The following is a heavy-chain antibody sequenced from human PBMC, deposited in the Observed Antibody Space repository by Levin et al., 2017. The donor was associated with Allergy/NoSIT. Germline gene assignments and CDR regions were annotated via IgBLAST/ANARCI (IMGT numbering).Heavy chain of an antibody. CDR1: GFTFSSYS. CDR3: ARARGSSWPFDY. V-gene: IGHV3-21*01. Sequence: PGGSLRLSCAASGFTFSSYSMNWVRQAPGKGLEWVSSISSSSSYIYYADSVKGRFTISRDNAKKSLYLQMNSLRAEDTAVYYCARARGSSWPFDYWGQGTLVTVSS. D-gene: IGHD6-13*01. J-gene: IGHJ4*02. CDR2: ISSSSSYI.